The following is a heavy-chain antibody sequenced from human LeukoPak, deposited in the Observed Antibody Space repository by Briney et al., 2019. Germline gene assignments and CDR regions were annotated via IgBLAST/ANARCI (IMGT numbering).Heavy chain of an antibody. J-gene: IGHJ6*03. Sequence: GGSLRLSCAASGFTFSSYGMHWVRQAPGKGLEWVAVISYDGSNKYYADSVKGRFTISRDNSKNTLYLQMNSLRAEDTAVYYCAKLYSGSYSDNRYYYYMDVWGKGTTVTVSS. CDR2: ISYDGSNK. D-gene: IGHD1-26*01. CDR3: AKLYSGSYSDNRYYYYMDV. CDR1: GFTFSSYG. V-gene: IGHV3-30*18.